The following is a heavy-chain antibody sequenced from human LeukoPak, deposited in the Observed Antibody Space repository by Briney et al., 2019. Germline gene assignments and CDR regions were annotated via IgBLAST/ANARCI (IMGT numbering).Heavy chain of an antibody. CDR1: RYTFTSYQ. V-gene: IGHV1-46*01. CDR3: ARGAGEALYYFDN. J-gene: IGHJ4*02. Sequence: ASVKVSCKASRYTFTSYQMHWVRQAPGQGLEWMGMINPSGGRTGYAQKFQGRVIMTRDSSTTTVYMELSSLRSEDTAVYYCARGAGEALYYFDNWGQGTLVPVSS. D-gene: IGHD3-10*01. CDR2: INPSGGRT.